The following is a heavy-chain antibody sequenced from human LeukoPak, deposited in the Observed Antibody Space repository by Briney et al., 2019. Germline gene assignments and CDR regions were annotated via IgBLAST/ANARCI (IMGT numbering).Heavy chain of an antibody. CDR3: AKLVGVAPTDY. Sequence: GGSLRLSCAASGSTFSGYAMSWVRQAPGKGLEWVSGISASAGGTYYADSVKGRFTISRDNSKNTLYLQLDSLTAEDTAVYYCAKLVGVAPTDYWGQGTLVTVSS. V-gene: IGHV3-23*01. CDR1: GSTFSGYA. D-gene: IGHD2-15*01. CDR2: ISASAGGT. J-gene: IGHJ4*02.